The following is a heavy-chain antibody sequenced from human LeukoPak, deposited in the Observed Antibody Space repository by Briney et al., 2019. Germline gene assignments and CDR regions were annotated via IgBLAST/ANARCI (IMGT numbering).Heavy chain of an antibody. D-gene: IGHD6-19*01. CDR2: ISAYNGNT. Sequence: ASVKVSCKASGYTFTSYGISWVRQAPGQGLEWMGWISAYNGNTNYAQKLQGRVTMTTDTSTSTAYMELRSLRSDDTAVYYCARDRSVAAKGYYYGMDVWGQGTTVTVSS. CDR1: GYTFTSYG. J-gene: IGHJ6*02. V-gene: IGHV1-18*01. CDR3: ARDRSVAAKGYYYGMDV.